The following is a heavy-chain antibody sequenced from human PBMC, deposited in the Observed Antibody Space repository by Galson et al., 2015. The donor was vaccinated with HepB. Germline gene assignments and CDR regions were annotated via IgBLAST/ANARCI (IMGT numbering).Heavy chain of an antibody. CDR1: GYTFTSYY. CDR2: INPSGGST. CDR3: ARGQKRNSSGWSLLPRENTQAPFFDY. J-gene: IGHJ4*02. D-gene: IGHD6-19*01. Sequence: VKVSCKASGYTFTSYYMHWVRQAPGQGLEWMGIINPSGGSTSYAQKFQGRVTMTRDTSTSTVYMELSSLRSEDTAVYYCARGQKRNSSGWSLLPRENTQAPFFDYWGQGTLVTVSS. V-gene: IGHV1-46*03.